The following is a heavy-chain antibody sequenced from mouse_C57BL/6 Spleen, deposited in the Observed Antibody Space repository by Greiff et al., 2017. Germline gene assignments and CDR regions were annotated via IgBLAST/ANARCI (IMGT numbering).Heavy chain of an antibody. Sequence: QVQLQQSGPELVKPGASVKISCKASGYAFSSSWMNWVKQRPGKGLEWIGRIYPGDGDTYYNGKFKGKATLTADKSSSTAYMQLSSLTSEDSAVYFCAREGAYDYDGAWFAYWGQGTLVTVSA. CDR1: GYAFSSSW. D-gene: IGHD2-4*01. CDR2: IYPGDGDT. V-gene: IGHV1-82*01. J-gene: IGHJ3*01. CDR3: AREGAYDYDGAWFAY.